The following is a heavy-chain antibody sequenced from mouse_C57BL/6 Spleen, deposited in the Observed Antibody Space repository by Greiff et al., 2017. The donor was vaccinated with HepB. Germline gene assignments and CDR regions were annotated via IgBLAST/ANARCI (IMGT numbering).Heavy chain of an antibody. D-gene: IGHD1-1*01. J-gene: IGHJ4*01. Sequence: EVKLVESGGGLVQPGGSMKLSCAASGFTFSDAWMDWVRQSPEKGLEWVAEIRNKANNHATYYAESVKGRFTISRDDSKSSVYLQMNSLRAEDTGIYYCITTVALRGAMDYWGQGTSVTVSS. V-gene: IGHV6-6*01. CDR1: GFTFSDAW. CDR2: IRNKANNHAT. CDR3: ITTVALRGAMDY.